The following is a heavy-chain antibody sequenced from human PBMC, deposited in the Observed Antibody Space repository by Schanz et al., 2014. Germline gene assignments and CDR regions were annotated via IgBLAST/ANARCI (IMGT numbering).Heavy chain of an antibody. J-gene: IGHJ4*02. Sequence: QVQLVQSGAEVKTPGASVMISCKTSGYTFTTYFIHWVRQAPGQGLEWMGIINLSGGSTNNAQKFQGRLTMTRDTSTSTVYMELSSLRSEDTAVYYCARGYGDSPTDFWGQGTLVTVSS. CDR3: ARGYGDSPTDF. V-gene: IGHV1-46*01. CDR2: INLSGGST. D-gene: IGHD4-17*01. CDR1: GYTFTTYF.